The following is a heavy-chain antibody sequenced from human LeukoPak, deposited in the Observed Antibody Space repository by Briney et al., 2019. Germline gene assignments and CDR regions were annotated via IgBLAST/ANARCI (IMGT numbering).Heavy chain of an antibody. V-gene: IGHV3-43*02. Sequence: PGGSLRLSCAASGFTFDDYAMHRVRQAPGKGLEWVSLISDNSINTYYAGSVKGRFTISRDNSKSSLYLQMNSLKTEDTALYYCAKISGSDSFDIWGRGTMVTVSS. CDR2: ISDNSINT. CDR1: GFTFDDYA. CDR3: AKISGSDSFDI. J-gene: IGHJ3*02. D-gene: IGHD1-26*01.